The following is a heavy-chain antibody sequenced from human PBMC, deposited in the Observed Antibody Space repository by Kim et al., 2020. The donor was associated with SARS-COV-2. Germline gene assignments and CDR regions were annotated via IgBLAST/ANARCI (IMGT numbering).Heavy chain of an antibody. CDR3: AKDVSHISIFGVITRGGMDV. CDR2: ITGSGGYT. Sequence: GGSLRLSCAASGFTFSSYVMSWVRQAPGKGLEWVSAITGSGGYTYYADSVKGRFTISRDNSKNTLYLQMNSLRAEDTAVYYCAKDVSHISIFGVITRGGMDVWGQGTTVTVYS. CDR1: GFTFSSYV. D-gene: IGHD3-3*01. V-gene: IGHV3-23*01. J-gene: IGHJ6*02.